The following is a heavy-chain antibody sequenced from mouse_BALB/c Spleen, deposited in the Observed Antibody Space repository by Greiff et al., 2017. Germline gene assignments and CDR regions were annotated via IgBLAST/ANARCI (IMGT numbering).Heavy chain of an antibody. Sequence: VQLQQSGAELVRPGVSVKISCKGSGYTFTDYAMHWVKQSHAKSLEWIGVISTYYGDASYNQKFKGKATMTVDKSSSTAYMELARLTSEDSAIYYCARGNLRHYYAMDYWGQGTSVTVSS. V-gene: IGHV1S137*01. CDR3: ARGNLRHYYAMDY. J-gene: IGHJ4*01. CDR1: GYTFTDYA. CDR2: ISTYYGDA. D-gene: IGHD2-1*01.